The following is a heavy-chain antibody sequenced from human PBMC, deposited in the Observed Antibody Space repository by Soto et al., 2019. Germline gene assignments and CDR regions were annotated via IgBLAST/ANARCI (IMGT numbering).Heavy chain of an antibody. CDR1: GYTFTSNY. Sequence: QVQLVQSGAEVKKPGASVKVSCKASGYTFTSNYMHWVRQAPGQGLEWMGIINPSGGSTSYAQKFQGRVTMTRDTSTSTVYMELSSLRSEDTAVYYCARDRIAAAGVLNFDYWGQGTLVTVSS. V-gene: IGHV1-46*01. CDR2: INPSGGST. D-gene: IGHD6-13*01. CDR3: ARDRIAAAGVLNFDY. J-gene: IGHJ4*02.